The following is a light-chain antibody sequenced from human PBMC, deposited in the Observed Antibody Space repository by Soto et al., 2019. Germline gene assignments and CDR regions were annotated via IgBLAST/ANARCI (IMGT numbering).Light chain of an antibody. CDR2: KAS. CDR1: QTISSW. CDR3: QHYNSYSEA. V-gene: IGKV1-5*03. Sequence: DIPMTQSPSTLSGSVGDRVTTTCRASQTISSWLAWYQQKLGKAPKLLIYKASTLKSGVPSRFSGSGSGTEFTLTISSLQPDDFATYYCQHYNSYSEAFGQGTKVELK. J-gene: IGKJ1*01.